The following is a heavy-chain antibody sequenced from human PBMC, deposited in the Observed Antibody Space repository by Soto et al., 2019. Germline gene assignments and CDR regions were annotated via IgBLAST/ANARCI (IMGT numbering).Heavy chain of an antibody. V-gene: IGHV1-2*04. CDR2: INPNSGGT. J-gene: IGHJ6*02. D-gene: IGHD3-10*02. CDR1: LYTFTCYY. Sequence: GASVKVSFNASLYTFTCYYMHWVRQAPGQWLEWMGWINPNSGGTNYAQKFQGWVTMTRDTSISTAYMELSRLRSDDTDVYYCARVTGLFNLPYVLDVWGQGTMVTVSS. CDR3: ARVTGLFNLPYVLDV.